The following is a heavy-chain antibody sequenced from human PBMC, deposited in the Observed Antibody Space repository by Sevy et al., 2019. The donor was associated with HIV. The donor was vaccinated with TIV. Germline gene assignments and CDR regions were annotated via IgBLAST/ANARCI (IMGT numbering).Heavy chain of an antibody. CDR1: GGSISSYY. J-gene: IGHJ4*02. V-gene: IGHV4-59*06. CDR2: IYDSGKT. CDR3: ARGLCRGDCYSGFDS. Sequence: SETLSLTCTVSGGSISSYYWSWIRQHPGKGLEWVGCIYDSGKTYYTLSLKSRLTIATDTSKNQLSLKLTSVTAADTAVYYCARGLCRGDCYSGFDSWGQGTLVTVSS. D-gene: IGHD2-21*02.